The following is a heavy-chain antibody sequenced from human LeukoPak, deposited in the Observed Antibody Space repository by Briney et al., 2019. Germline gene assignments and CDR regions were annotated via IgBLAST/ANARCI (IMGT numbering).Heavy chain of an antibody. V-gene: IGHV3-23*01. J-gene: IGHJ5*02. CDR1: GFTFSSYG. CDR2: ISGSGGST. D-gene: IGHD6-13*01. CDR3: AKDHDSSSWYGGVNWFDP. Sequence: GGSLRLSCAASGFTFSSYGMSWVRQAPGKGLEWVSAISGSGGSTYYADSVKGRFTISRDNSKNTLYLQMNSLRAEDTAVYYCAKDHDSSSWYGGVNWFDPWGQGTLVTVSS.